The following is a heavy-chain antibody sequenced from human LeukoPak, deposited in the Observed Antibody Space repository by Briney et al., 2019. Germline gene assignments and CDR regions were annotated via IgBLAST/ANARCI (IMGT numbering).Heavy chain of an antibody. CDR1: GFTFSSYS. D-gene: IGHD6-19*01. Sequence: GGSLRLSCAASGFTFSSYSMNWVRQAPGKGLEWVSSISSSSSYIYYADSVKGRFTLSRDNARNSLYLQMNSLRAEDTAVYYCTRGMGGWYPDYWGQGTLVTVSS. V-gene: IGHV3-21*01. CDR2: ISSSSSYI. CDR3: TRGMGGWYPDY. J-gene: IGHJ4*02.